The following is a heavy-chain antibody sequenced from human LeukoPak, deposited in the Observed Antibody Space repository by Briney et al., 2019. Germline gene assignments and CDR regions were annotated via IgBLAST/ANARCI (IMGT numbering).Heavy chain of an antibody. CDR3: ARGDTMVRGVSAWFDP. D-gene: IGHD3-10*01. CDR1: GDSITSGRYY. Sequence: SETLSLTCTVSGDSITSGRYYWSWIRQPAGKGLEWIGRIYSSGRTNYNPSLKSRVTISIDTSKNQFSLRLSSVTAADTAVYYCARGDTMVRGVSAWFDPWGQGTLVTVSS. CDR2: IYSSGRT. V-gene: IGHV4-61*02. J-gene: IGHJ5*02.